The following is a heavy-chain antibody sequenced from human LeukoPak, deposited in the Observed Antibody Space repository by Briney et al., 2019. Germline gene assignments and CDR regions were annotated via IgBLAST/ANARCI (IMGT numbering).Heavy chain of an antibody. J-gene: IGHJ4*02. V-gene: IGHV1-18*01. CDR3: AGGYSSSSDFDY. D-gene: IGHD6-6*01. CDR2: ISAYNGDT. CDR1: GYTFTSYG. Sequence: ASVKVSCKASGYTFTSYGISWVRQAPRQGLEWMGWISAYNGDTNYAQKLQGRVTMTTDTSTSTAYMELRSLRSDDTAVYYCAGGYSSSSDFDYWGQGTLVTVSS.